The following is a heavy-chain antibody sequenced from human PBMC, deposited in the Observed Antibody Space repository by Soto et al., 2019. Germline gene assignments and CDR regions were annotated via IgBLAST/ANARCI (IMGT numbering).Heavy chain of an antibody. J-gene: IGHJ3*02. V-gene: IGHV3-53*01. Sequence: VGSLRLSCASSVFTVSSNYMSCVRHSPGKGLEWVSVIYSGGSTYYADSVKGRFTISRDNSKNTLYLQMNSLRAEDTAVYYCARAIWSRYDPDAFDIWGQGTMVNVS. CDR2: IYSGGST. CDR3: ARAIWSRYDPDAFDI. CDR1: VFTVSSNY. D-gene: IGHD3-3*01.